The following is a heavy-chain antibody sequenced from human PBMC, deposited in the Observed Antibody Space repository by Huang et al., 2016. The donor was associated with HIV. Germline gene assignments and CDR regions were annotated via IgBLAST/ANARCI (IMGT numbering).Heavy chain of an antibody. J-gene: IGHJ4*02. CDR2: ISYDGSTK. D-gene: IGHD1-1*01. CDR3: AKDRQNRNGNYFDY. CDR1: EFTFSSYG. V-gene: IGHV3-30*18. Sequence: QVQLVESGGGVVQPGMSLRLSCAASEFTFSSYGRHWVRQAPGKGLEWVAVISYDGSTKYYADSVKGRFTISRDNSKNTLYLQMNSLRAEDTAVYYCAKDRQNRNGNYFDYWGQGTLVTVSS.